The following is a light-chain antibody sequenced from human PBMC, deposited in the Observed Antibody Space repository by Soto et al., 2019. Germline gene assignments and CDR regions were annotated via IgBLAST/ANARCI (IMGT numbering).Light chain of an antibody. J-gene: IGKJ5*01. V-gene: IGKV3-15*01. CDR3: QQYNNWPIT. CDR1: QSVSSS. CDR2: GAY. Sequence: EIVMTQSPATLSVSPGERATLSCRASQSVSSSLAWYQQKPGQAPRLLIYGAYTRATGIPARFSGSGSGTEFTLTISSLQSEDFAVYYCQQYNNWPITFGQGTRLEIK.